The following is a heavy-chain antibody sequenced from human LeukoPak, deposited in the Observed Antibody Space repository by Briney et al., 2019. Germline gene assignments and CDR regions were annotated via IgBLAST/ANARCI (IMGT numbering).Heavy chain of an antibody. CDR3: ARVSLYYDILTGYHNWFDP. CDR2: IYYSGST. CDR1: GGSISSYY. Sequence: SDTLSLTCTVSGGSISSYYWSWIRQPPGKGLEWIGYIYYSGSTNYNPSLKSRVTISVDTSKNQFSLKLSSVTAADTAVYYCARVSLYYDILTGYHNWFDPWGQGTLVTVSS. D-gene: IGHD3-9*01. J-gene: IGHJ5*02. V-gene: IGHV4-59*07.